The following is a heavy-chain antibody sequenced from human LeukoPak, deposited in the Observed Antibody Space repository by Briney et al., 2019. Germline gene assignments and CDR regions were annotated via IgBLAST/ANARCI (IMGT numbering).Heavy chain of an antibody. J-gene: IGHJ4*02. Sequence: ASVKVSCKASGYTFTSYGIGWVRQAPGQGLEWMGWISAYNGNTNYAQKLQGRVTMTTDTSTSTAYMELRSLRSDDTAVYYCARDLHTRGYSGYDSPRDYWGQGTLVTVSS. CDR2: ISAYNGNT. CDR3: ARDLHTRGYSGYDSPRDY. D-gene: IGHD5-12*01. V-gene: IGHV1-18*01. CDR1: GYTFTSYG.